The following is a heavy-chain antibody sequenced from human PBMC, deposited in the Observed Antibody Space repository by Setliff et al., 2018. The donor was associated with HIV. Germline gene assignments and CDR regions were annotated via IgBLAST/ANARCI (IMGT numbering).Heavy chain of an antibody. J-gene: IGHJ3*02. D-gene: IGHD3-16*02. CDR3: ARHQVIPTVIGAFDI. V-gene: IGHV4-39*01. CDR1: GGSISSSSYY. CDR2: LYYSGTT. Sequence: SETLSLTCTVSGGSISSSSYYWGWIRQPPGKGLEWIGSLYYSGTTYYNPSLKSRVTISVDTSKNHFSLKLSSVTAADTAVYYCARHQVIPTVIGAFDIWGQGTVVTVSS.